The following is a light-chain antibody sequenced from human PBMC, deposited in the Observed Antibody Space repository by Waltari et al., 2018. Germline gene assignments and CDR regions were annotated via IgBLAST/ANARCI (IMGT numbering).Light chain of an antibody. Sequence: DVEMTQSPLSLPVTLGQPVSIACRSSQSLVNSDRSTYLNWFQHRPGQSPKRLIHNVSYRDSGVPYRFSGSGSGTDFTLILSRVEAEDVGIYYCMQATRWPRTFGQGTKVEIK. V-gene: IGKV2-30*01. J-gene: IGKJ1*01. CDR1: QSLVNSDRSTY. CDR3: MQATRWPRT. CDR2: NVS.